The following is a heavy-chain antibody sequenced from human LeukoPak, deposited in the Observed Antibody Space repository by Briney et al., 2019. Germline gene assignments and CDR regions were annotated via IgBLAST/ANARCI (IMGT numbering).Heavy chain of an antibody. J-gene: IGHJ4*02. V-gene: IGHV4-4*07. CDR3: ARQIASAGTAGFDF. Sequence: SETLSLTCTVSGGSISSYYWSWIRQPAGKGLEWIGRIYITGSTNYNPSLKSRVTMSVDTSKNQFSLRLRSVTAADTAVYYCARQIASAGTAGFDFWGQGALVTVSS. CDR1: GGSISSYY. CDR2: IYITGST. D-gene: IGHD6-13*01.